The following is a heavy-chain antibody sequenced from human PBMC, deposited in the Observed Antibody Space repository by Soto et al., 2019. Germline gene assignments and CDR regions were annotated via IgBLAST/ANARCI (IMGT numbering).Heavy chain of an antibody. Sequence: SETLSLTCTVFGGSIDSYYWSWIRQAPGKGLEWIGHISDSGTTNYNPSLGGRVTISVDTPRKTFSLKLSSVTAADTAVYFCARDRWMSRANWFDPWGPGTLVTVSS. V-gene: IGHV4-59*12. CDR3: ARDRWMSRANWFDP. D-gene: IGHD2-2*03. J-gene: IGHJ5*02. CDR2: ISDSGTT. CDR1: GGSIDSYY.